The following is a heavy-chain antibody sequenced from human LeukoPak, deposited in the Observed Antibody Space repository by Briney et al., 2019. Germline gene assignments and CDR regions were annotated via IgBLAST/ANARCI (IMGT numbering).Heavy chain of an antibody. CDR2: MHYSGTT. Sequence: SETLSLTCTVSGGSISSSSYYWGWIRQPTGKGLEGIGSMHYSGTTYYNSSLKSRVTISVDTSKNHFSLQLSSVAAADTAVYYCARHRSGGYYYYYGMDVWGQGTTVTVSS. J-gene: IGHJ6*02. CDR1: GGSISSSSYY. V-gene: IGHV4-39*01. D-gene: IGHD4-23*01. CDR3: ARHRSGGYYYYYGMDV.